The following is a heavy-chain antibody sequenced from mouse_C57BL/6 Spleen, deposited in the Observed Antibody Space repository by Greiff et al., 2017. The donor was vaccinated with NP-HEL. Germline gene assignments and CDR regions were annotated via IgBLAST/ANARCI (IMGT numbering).Heavy chain of an antibody. V-gene: IGHV1-55*01. D-gene: IGHD2-1*01. CDR1: GYTFTSYW. CDR2: IYPGSGST. J-gene: IGHJ2*01. CDR3: ARGGTLYYGTYDFDY. Sequence: VQLQQSGAELVKPGASVKISCKASGYTFTSYWITWVKQRPGQGLEWIGDIYPGSGSTNYNEKFKSKATLTVDTSSSTAYMQLSSLTSEDSAVYYCARGGTLYYGTYDFDYWGQGTTLTASS.